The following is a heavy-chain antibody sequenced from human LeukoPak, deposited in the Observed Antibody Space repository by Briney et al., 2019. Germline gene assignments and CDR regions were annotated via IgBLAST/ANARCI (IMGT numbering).Heavy chain of an antibody. Sequence: GASVKVSCKASGYTFTSYGISWVRQAPGQGLEWMGWISPESGGTNYPQKFQGRITMTSDTSISTAYMELSSLTSDDTAAYYCARSRSGYNYFPGAYWGQGTLVTVSS. CDR3: ARSRSGYNYFPGAY. D-gene: IGHD5-24*01. CDR1: GYTFTSYG. CDR2: ISPESGGT. J-gene: IGHJ4*02. V-gene: IGHV1-2*02.